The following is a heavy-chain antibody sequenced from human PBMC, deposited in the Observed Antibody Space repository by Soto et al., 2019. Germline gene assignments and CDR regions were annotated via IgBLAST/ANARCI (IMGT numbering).Heavy chain of an antibody. Sequence: GGSLRLSCAASGFTISTYAMTWVRQAPGKGLECVSGVTGSGSQIYYADSVKGRFTISKDNSKNTLYLQMSSLREEDTALYYCAKDAVYRDGLWLMDSWGQGTLVTVSS. CDR2: VTGSGSQI. V-gene: IGHV3-23*01. J-gene: IGHJ5*02. CDR1: GFTISTYA. CDR3: AKDAVYRDGLWLMDS. D-gene: IGHD2-21*01.